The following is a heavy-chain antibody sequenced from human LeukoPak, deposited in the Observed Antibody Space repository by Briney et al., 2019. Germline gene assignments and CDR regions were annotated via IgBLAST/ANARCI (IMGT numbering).Heavy chain of an antibody. CDR1: GYTFTSYD. J-gene: IGHJ4*02. Sequence: ASVKVSYKASGYTFTSYDINWVRQATGQGLEWMGWMNPNSGNTGYAQKFQGRVTMTRNTSISTAYMELSSLGSEDTAVYYCARVLKPRRDLYYFDYWGQGTLVTVSS. CDR3: ARVLKPRRDLYYFDY. CDR2: MNPNSGNT. V-gene: IGHV1-8*01. D-gene: IGHD2-15*01.